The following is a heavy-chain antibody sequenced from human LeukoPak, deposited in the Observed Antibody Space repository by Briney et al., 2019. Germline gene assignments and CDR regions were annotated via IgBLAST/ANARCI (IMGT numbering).Heavy chain of an antibody. CDR2: INHSGST. J-gene: IGHJ4*02. V-gene: IGHV4-34*01. D-gene: IGHD2-2*01. CDR3: ASSPLRYCGSTSCHGRLDY. Sequence: SETLSLTCAVYGGSFSGYYWSWIRQSPGKGLEWIGEINHSGSTNYNPSLKSRVTISVDTSKNQFSLKLSSVTAADTAVYYCASSPLRYCGSTSCHGRLDYWGQGTLVTVSS. CDR1: GGSFSGYY.